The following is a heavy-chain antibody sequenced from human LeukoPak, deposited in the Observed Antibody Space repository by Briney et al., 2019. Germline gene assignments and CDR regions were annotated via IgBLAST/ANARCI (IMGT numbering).Heavy chain of an antibody. V-gene: IGHV3-74*01. Sequence: GGSLRPSCAASAFTFSNYWMHWVRQVPGKGLVWVSRINGDGSSTRYADSVKGRFTISRDNAKNALYLQMNSLRAEDTAVYYCVRELVVREGDYFDHWGQGTLVTVSS. CDR2: INGDGSST. D-gene: IGHD2-2*01. CDR1: AFTFSNYW. J-gene: IGHJ4*02. CDR3: VRELVVREGDYFDH.